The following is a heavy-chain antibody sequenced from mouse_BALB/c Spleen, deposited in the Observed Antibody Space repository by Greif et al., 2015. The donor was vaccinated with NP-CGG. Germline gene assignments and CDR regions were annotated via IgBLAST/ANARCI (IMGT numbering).Heavy chain of an antibody. D-gene: IGHD4-1*01. CDR1: GYTFTDYY. CDR2: IYPGSGNT. CDR3: ARRTGTEAMDY. J-gene: IGHJ4*01. Sequence: QVQLKESGPELVKPGASVKISCKASGYTFTDYYINWVKQKPGQGLEWIVWIYPGSGNTKYNEKSKGKATLTVDTSSSTAYMQFSSLTSEDTAVYFCARRTGTEAMDYWGQGTSVTVSS. V-gene: IGHV1-84*02.